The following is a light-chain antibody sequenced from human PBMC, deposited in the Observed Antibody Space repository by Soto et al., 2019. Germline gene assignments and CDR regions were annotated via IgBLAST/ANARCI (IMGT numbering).Light chain of an antibody. J-gene: IGKJ2*01. CDR3: QQYNNWPRT. Sequence: EIVMTQSPATLSVSPGERATVSCRASQSVSSNLAWYQQKPGQAPRLLIYGASTRATGIPARFSSSGSGTEFTLTIGSLQSEDFTVYYCQQYNNWPRTFGQGIKLEIK. V-gene: IGKV3-15*01. CDR2: GAS. CDR1: QSVSSN.